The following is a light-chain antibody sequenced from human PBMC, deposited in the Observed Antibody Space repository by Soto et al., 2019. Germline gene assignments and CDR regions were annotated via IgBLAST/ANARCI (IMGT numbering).Light chain of an antibody. CDR1: QSVSSNY. V-gene: IGKV3-20*01. CDR3: QQYWTSPLT. CDR2: GVS. J-gene: IGKJ4*01. Sequence: EVVLTQSPGTLSLSPGESATLSCRASQSVSSNYLAWYQQKPGQAPRLIIYGVSTRATGIPNRFSGSGSGTVFSLTISRLETEEVALYYCQQYWTSPLTFGGGTKVEIK.